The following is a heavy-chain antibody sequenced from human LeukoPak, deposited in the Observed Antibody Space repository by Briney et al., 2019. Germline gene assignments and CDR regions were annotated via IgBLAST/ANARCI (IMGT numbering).Heavy chain of an antibody. D-gene: IGHD3-3*01. Sequence: SETLSLTCTVSGGSISSYYWSWIRQPPGKGLEWIGYIYYSGSTNYNPSLKSRVTISVDTSKNQFSLKLSSVTAADTAVYYCARRAIFGVVIILGWYFDYWGQGTLVTVSS. CDR1: GGSISSYY. CDR2: IYYSGST. CDR3: ARRAIFGVVIILGWYFDY. J-gene: IGHJ4*02. V-gene: IGHV4-59*12.